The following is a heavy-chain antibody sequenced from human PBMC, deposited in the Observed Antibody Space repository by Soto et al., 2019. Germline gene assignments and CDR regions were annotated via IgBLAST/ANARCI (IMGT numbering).Heavy chain of an antibody. Sequence: QLQLQESGPGLVKPSETLSLTCTVSGGSISSSSYYWGWIRQPPGKGLEWIGSIYYSGSTYYNPSLKSRVTISVDTSKNQFSLKLSSVTAADTAVYYCAAPRFIAAAANDAFDIWGQGTMVTVSS. CDR1: GGSISSSSYY. CDR3: AAPRFIAAAANDAFDI. V-gene: IGHV4-39*01. J-gene: IGHJ3*02. D-gene: IGHD6-13*01. CDR2: IYYSGST.